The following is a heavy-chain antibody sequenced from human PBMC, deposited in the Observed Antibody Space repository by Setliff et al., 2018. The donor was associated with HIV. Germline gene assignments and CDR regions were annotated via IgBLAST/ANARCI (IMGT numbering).Heavy chain of an antibody. J-gene: IGHJ4*01. CDR2: INHSGIT. V-gene: IGHV4-34*01. D-gene: IGHD3-9*01. CDR1: GGSFSGYY. CDR3: ARHKGILKYFEWVPQYFKY. Sequence: SETLSLTCAVYGGSFSGYYWNWIRQSPGKGLEWIGEINHSGITKYNPSLESRVIISLDTSKIQFSLKLSSVTAADTAVYYCARHKGILKYFEWVPQYFKYWGQGILVTVSS.